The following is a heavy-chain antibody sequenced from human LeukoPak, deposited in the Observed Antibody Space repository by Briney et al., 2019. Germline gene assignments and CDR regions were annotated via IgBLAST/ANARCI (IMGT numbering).Heavy chain of an antibody. J-gene: IGHJ4*02. D-gene: IGHD3-10*01. CDR3: ARLMVRGVITNIDY. V-gene: IGHV3-30*04. Sequence: GRSLRLSCAASGFTFSSYAMHWVRQAPGKGLEWVAVISYDGSNKYYADSVKGRFTISRDNSKNTLYLQMNSLRDQDTAVYYCARLMVRGVITNIDYWGQGTLVTVSS. CDR1: GFTFSSYA. CDR2: ISYDGSNK.